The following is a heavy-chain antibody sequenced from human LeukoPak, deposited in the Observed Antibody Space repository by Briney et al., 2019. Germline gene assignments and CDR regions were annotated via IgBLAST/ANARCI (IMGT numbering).Heavy chain of an antibody. CDR3: ARAQSREQQLPFDY. Sequence: GGSLRLSCAASGFTFSSYWMRWVRQAPGKGLVWVSRINGDGSITTHADSVKGRFTISRDNAKNTLYLQMNSLRAEDTAVYYCARAQSREQQLPFDYWGQGTLVTVSS. CDR2: INGDGSIT. J-gene: IGHJ4*02. D-gene: IGHD6-13*01. CDR1: GFTFSSYW. V-gene: IGHV3-74*01.